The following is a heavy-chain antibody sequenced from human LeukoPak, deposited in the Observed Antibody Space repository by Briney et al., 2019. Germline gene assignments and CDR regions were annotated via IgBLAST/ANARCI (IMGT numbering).Heavy chain of an antibody. J-gene: IGHJ4*02. CDR3: AKETVAAPPIDY. CDR1: GFTFSDYV. CDR2: IASTGSST. V-gene: IGHV3-23*01. Sequence: PGGSLRLSCAASGFTFSDYVMSWVRQAPGKGLEWVSTIASTGSSTYFADSVMGRFTISRDNSKSTLYLQMNSLRAEDTAVYYCAKETVAAPPIDYWGQGTLVTVSS. D-gene: IGHD6-19*01.